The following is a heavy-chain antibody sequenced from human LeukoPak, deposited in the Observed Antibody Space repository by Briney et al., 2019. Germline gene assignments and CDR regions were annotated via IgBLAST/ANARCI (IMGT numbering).Heavy chain of an antibody. D-gene: IGHD3-10*01. CDR2: IWFDGSHE. CDR3: AKEVAFGAGAYDV. V-gene: IGHV3-33*06. CDR1: GFAFNSYV. J-gene: IGHJ3*01. Sequence: RGSLRLSCAASGFAFNSYVIHWVRQAPGKGLEWVAIIWFDGSHEDYVDSVRGRFTISRDNSRNTMYLQMNSLRVEDTALYFCAKEVAFGAGAYDVRGQGTRVTVSS.